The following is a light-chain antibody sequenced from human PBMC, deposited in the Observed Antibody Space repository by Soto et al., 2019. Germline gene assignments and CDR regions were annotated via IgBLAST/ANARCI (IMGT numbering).Light chain of an antibody. J-gene: IGLJ2*01. CDR3: SSYACSNNLV. CDR2: DVI. Sequence: QSALTQPPSASGSPGQSVTISCTGTSSDVGGYNYVSWYQQHPGKVPKLMIYDVIKRPSGVPDRFSGSKSGNTASLTVSGLQAEDEADYYCSSYACSNNLVFGGGTKLTVL. CDR1: SSDVGGYNY. V-gene: IGLV2-8*01.